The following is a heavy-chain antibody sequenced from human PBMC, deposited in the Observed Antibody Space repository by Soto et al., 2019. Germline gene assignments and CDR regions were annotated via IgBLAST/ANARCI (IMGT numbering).Heavy chain of an antibody. V-gene: IGHV2-5*02. CDR1: GFSLSTSGVG. CDR2: IYWDDDK. Sequence: QITLKESGPTLVKPTQTPTLTCTFSGFSLSTSGVGVGWIRQPPGKALEWLALIYWDDDKRYSPSLKSRLTIPREPAKDGGVLTMTYRDPVDTATDYCAHGAYDDFWSGQKSDGFDPWGQGCLVGVAS. D-gene: IGHD3-3*01. CDR3: AHGAYDDFWSGQKSDGFDP. J-gene: IGHJ5*02.